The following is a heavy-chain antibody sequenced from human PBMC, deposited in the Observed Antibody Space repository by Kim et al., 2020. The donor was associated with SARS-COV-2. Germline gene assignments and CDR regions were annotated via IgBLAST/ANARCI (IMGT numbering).Heavy chain of an antibody. J-gene: IGHJ6*02. V-gene: IGHV1-69*13. Sequence: SVKVSCKASGGTFSSYAISWVRQAPGQGLEWMGGIIPIFGTANYAQKFQGRVTITADESTSTAYMELSSLRSEDTAVYYCARGEIAARPYYYYGMDVWGQGTTVTVSS. CDR3: ARGEIAARPYYYYGMDV. CDR1: GGTFSSYA. D-gene: IGHD6-6*01. CDR2: IIPIFGTA.